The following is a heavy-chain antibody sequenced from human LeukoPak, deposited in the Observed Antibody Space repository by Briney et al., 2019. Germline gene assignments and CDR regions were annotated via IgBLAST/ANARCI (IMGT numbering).Heavy chain of an antibody. Sequence: GSSVKVSCKASGGTFSSFGISWVRQAPGQGLEWMGGIIPIFGTTNYAQKFRGRVTITADEFMSTAYMELSSLRSEDTAVYYCARDPVVAATNAFDIWGQGTMVTVSS. D-gene: IGHD2-15*01. J-gene: IGHJ3*02. V-gene: IGHV1-69*01. CDR2: IIPIFGTT. CDR3: ARDPVVAATNAFDI. CDR1: GGTFSSFG.